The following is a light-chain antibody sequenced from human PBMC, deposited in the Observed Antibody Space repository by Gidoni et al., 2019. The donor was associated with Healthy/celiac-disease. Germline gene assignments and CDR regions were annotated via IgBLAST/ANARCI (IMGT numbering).Light chain of an antibody. Sequence: DIQMTQSPSSLSASVGDRVTITCRASQSISSYLNWYQQKPGKAPKLLIYAASSLQSGVPSRFSVSGSGTDFTLTISSLQPEDFATYYCQQSYSTRWTFGQXTKVEIK. J-gene: IGKJ1*01. CDR1: QSISSY. CDR3: QQSYSTRWT. V-gene: IGKV1-39*01. CDR2: AAS.